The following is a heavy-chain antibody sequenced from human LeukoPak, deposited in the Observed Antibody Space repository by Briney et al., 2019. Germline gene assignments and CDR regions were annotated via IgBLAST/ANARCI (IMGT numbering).Heavy chain of an antibody. V-gene: IGHV3-23*01. D-gene: IGHD3-9*01. Sequence: GESLRLSCAASGFTFSSYAMSWVRQAPGKGLEWVSAISGSGGSTYYADSVKGRFTISRDNSKNTLYLQMNSLRAEDTAVYYCAKRRRYDILTGYDYWGQGTLVTVSS. CDR1: GFTFSSYA. CDR2: ISGSGGST. J-gene: IGHJ4*02. CDR3: AKRRRYDILTGYDY.